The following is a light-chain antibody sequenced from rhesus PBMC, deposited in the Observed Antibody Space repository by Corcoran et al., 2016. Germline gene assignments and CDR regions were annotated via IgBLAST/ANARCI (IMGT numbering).Light chain of an antibody. J-gene: IGKJ3*01. CDR3: LQYSSSPFT. CDR1: QSISSW. CDR2: KAS. Sequence: DIQMTQSPSSLSASVGDTVTITCRASQSISSWLDWYQQKPGKAPKLLIYKASSLQSGVPSRFSGRGSGTDFTLTISPLQPEDFATYYCLQYSSSPFTFGPGTKLDIK. V-gene: IGKV1-22*01.